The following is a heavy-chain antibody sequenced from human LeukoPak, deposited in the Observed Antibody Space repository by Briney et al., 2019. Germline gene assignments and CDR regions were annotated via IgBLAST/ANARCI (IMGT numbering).Heavy chain of an antibody. V-gene: IGHV3-21*01. CDR1: GFTFSSYS. J-gene: IGHJ6*02. D-gene: IGHD6-13*01. Sequence: GGSLRLSCAASGFTFSSYSMNWVRQAPGKGLEWVSSISSSSSYIYYADSVKGRFTISRDNAKNSLYLQMNSLRAEDTAVYYCARDPPIEHIAAASGSVWGQGTTVTVSS. CDR3: ARDPPIEHIAAASGSV. CDR2: ISSSSSYI.